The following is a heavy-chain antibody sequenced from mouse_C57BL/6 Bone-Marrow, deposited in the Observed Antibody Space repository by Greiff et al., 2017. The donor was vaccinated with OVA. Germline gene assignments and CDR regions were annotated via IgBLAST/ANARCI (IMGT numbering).Heavy chain of an antibody. V-gene: IGHV1-81*01. CDR2: IYPRSGNT. CDR3: ARWDYGSSYEGY. D-gene: IGHD1-1*01. J-gene: IGHJ2*01. Sequence: QVQLQQSGAELARPGASVKLSCKASGYTFTSYGISWVKQRTGQGLEWIGEIYPRSGNTYYNEKFKGKATLTADKSSSTAYMELRSLTSEDSAVYFCARWDYGSSYEGYWGQGTTRTVSS. CDR1: GYTFTSYG.